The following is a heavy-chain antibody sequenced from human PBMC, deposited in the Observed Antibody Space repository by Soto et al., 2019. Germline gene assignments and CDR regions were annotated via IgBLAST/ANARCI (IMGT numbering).Heavy chain of an antibody. CDR1: GFTFSSHW. D-gene: IGHD6-13*01. V-gene: IGHV3-74*01. Sequence: EVQLVESGGGLVQPGGSLRLSCAASGFTFSSHWMHWVRQATGKGLVWVSRINTDGSTIDYADSVKGRFTISRDNAKNTLYLQMNSLRAEDMAVYYCARGTIALPGVDYWGQGTLVTVSS. J-gene: IGHJ4*02. CDR3: ARGTIALPGVDY. CDR2: INTDGSTI.